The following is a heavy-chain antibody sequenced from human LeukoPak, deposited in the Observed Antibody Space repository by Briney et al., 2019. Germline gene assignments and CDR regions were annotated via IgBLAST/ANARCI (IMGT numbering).Heavy chain of an antibody. Sequence: GASVKVSCKASGYTFTSYAISWVRQAPGQGLEWMGRIIPIFGTANYAQKFQGRVTITTDESTSTAYMELSSLRSEDTAVYYCARERAPFWSGYDDAFDIWGQGTMVTVSS. D-gene: IGHD3-3*01. CDR3: ARERAPFWSGYDDAFDI. CDR1: GYTFTSYA. CDR2: IIPIFGTA. V-gene: IGHV1-69*05. J-gene: IGHJ3*02.